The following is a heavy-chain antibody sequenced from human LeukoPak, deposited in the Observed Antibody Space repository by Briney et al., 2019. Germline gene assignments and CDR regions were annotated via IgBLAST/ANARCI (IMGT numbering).Heavy chain of an antibody. J-gene: IGHJ4*02. CDR3: ANTYWSGYYII. Sequence: SVKVSCKASGGTFSSYAISWVRQAPGQRLEWMGGIIPIFGTANYAQKFQGRVTITADESTSTAYMELSSLRSEDTAVYYCANTYWSGYYIIWGQGTLVTVSS. V-gene: IGHV1-69*13. CDR2: IIPIFGTA. D-gene: IGHD3-3*01. CDR1: GGTFSSYA.